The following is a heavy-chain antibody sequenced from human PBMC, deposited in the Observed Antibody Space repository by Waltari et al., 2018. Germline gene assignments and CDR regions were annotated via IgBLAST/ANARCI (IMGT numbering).Heavy chain of an antibody. V-gene: IGHV4-38-2*02. D-gene: IGHD5-12*01. CDR1: GYSISSGYY. CDR3: AGHPRDGYIYYFDY. CDR2: IYHSGST. J-gene: IGHJ4*02. Sequence: QVQLQESGPGLVKPSETLSLTCTVSGYSISSGYYWGWIRQPPGKGLEWIGSIYHSGSTYYNPSLKSRVTISVDTSKNQFSLKLSSVTAADTAVYYCAGHPRDGYIYYFDYWGQGTLVTVSS.